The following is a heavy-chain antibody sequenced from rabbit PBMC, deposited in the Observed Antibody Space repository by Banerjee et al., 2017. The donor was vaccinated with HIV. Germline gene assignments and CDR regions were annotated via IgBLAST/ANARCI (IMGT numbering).Heavy chain of an antibody. J-gene: IGHJ4*01. D-gene: IGHD8-1*01. Sequence: QSLEESGGDLVKPGASLTLTCTASGFSFSSSYWISWVRQAPGKGPEWIACIYTGGGSTYYASWVNDRFTISRDTNENTVTLQMTSLTAADTATYSCARSPYGGGSVFPYYFNLWGPGTLVTVS. CDR1: GFSFSSSYW. CDR3: ARSPYGGGSVFPYYFNL. CDR2: IYTGGGST. V-gene: IGHV1S40*01.